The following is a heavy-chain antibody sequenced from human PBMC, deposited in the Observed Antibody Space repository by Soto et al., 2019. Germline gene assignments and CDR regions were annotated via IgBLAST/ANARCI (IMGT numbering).Heavy chain of an antibody. CDR1: AFTFSSYD. V-gene: IGHV3-13*01. CDR3: ARETYYYGSGSLASGMDV. D-gene: IGHD3-10*01. CDR2: IGTAGDT. Sequence: GGLLRLSCAASAFTFSSYDMHWVRQATGKGLEWVSAIGTAGDTYYPGSVKGRFTISRENARNSLYLQMNSLRAEDTAVYYCARETYYYGSGSLASGMDVWGQGTTVTVSS. J-gene: IGHJ6*02.